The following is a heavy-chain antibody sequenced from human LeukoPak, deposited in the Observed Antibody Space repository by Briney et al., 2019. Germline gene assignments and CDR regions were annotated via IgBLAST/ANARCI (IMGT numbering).Heavy chain of an antibody. CDR3: ARGLRVAGTINWFDP. D-gene: IGHD6-19*01. Sequence: SETLSLTCAVYGGSFSGYYWSWIRQPPGKGLEWIGEINHSGSTNYNPSLKSRVTISVDTSKIQFSLKLSSVTAADTAVYYCARGLRVAGTINWFDPWGQGTLVTVSS. J-gene: IGHJ5*02. V-gene: IGHV4-34*01. CDR1: GGSFSGYY. CDR2: INHSGST.